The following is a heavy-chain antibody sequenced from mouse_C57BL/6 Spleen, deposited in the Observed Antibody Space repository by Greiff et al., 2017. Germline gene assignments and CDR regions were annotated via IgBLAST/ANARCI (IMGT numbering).Heavy chain of an antibody. CDR1: GYTFTDYE. Sequence: VQLQQSGAELVRPGASVTLSCKASGYTFTDYEMHWVKQTPVHGLEWIGAIDPETGGTAYNQKFKGKAILTADKSSSTACMELRSLTSEDSAVYYCTRSIYYYCSPPDYWGQGTTLTVSS. CDR2: IDPETGGT. D-gene: IGHD1-1*01. J-gene: IGHJ2*01. V-gene: IGHV1-15*01. CDR3: TRSIYYYCSPPDY.